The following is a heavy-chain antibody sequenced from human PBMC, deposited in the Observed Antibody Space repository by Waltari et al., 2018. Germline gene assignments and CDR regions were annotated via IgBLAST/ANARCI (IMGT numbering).Heavy chain of an antibody. V-gene: IGHV1-2*02. CDR2: INPNSGGT. Sequence: QVQLVQSGAEVKKPGASVKVSCKASGYTGSYIHWVRPAPGQGLEWMGWINPNSGGTNYAQKFQGRVTMTRDTSVSTVYLDLSRLRSDDTAVYYCASPYCITSSCFPGDPFDIWGQGTMVTVSS. J-gene: IGHJ3*02. D-gene: IGHD2-15*01. CDR3: ASPYCITSSCFPGDPFDI. CDR1: GYTGSY.